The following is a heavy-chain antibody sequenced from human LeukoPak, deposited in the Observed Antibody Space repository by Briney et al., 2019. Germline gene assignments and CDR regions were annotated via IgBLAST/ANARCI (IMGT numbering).Heavy chain of an antibody. V-gene: IGHV4-39*07. CDR2: IYYSGST. D-gene: IGHD6-19*01. CDR1: GGSISSSSYY. CDR3: ARLEGGSSGWYRRVAFDI. J-gene: IGHJ3*02. Sequence: NPSETLSLTCTVSGGSISSSSYYWGWIRQPPGRGLEWIGSIYYSGSTNYNPSLKSRVTISVDTSKNQFSLKLSSVTAADTAVYYCARLEGGSSGWYRRVAFDIWGQGTMVTVSS.